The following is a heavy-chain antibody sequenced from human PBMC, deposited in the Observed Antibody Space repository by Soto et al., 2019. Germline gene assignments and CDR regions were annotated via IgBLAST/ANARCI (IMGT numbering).Heavy chain of an antibody. Sequence: SETLSLTCSVSGGSIRDYFWTWIRQSPRRGLEWIGYISSSGTVKYNSSLKSRVTISLDRSRNQFSLKLSSVTAADTAVYFCARDRKLELPGNYYYYGMDVWGQGTTVTVSS. CDR2: ISSSGTV. V-gene: IGHV4-59*01. D-gene: IGHD1-7*01. CDR3: ARDRKLELPGNYYYYGMDV. CDR1: GGSIRDYF. J-gene: IGHJ6*02.